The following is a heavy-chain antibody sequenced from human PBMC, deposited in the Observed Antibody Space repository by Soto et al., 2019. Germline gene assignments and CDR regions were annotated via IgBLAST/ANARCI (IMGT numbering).Heavy chain of an antibody. D-gene: IGHD3-3*01. CDR1: GGSISSGDYY. CDR2: IYYSGST. Sequence: SETLSLTCAVSGGSISSGDYYWSWIRQPPGKGLEWIGYIYYSGSTNYNPSLKSRVTISIDTSKNQFSLKLSSVTAADTAVYYCARTYYDFWSGYWRWFDPWGQGTLVTSPQ. CDR3: ARTYYDFWSGYWRWFDP. V-gene: IGHV4-61*08. J-gene: IGHJ5*02.